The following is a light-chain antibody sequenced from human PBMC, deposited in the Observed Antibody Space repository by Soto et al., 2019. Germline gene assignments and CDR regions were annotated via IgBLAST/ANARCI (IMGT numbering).Light chain of an antibody. J-gene: IGLJ2*01. CDR3: GGWDDSLSGPV. CDR1: SSNIGSNY. CDR2: RNN. Sequence: QSVLTQPPSASGTPGQRVNISCSGSSSNIGSNYVYSYRQFPGTAPKLLIQRNNQRPSGVPARFSGSKSGTSASLAISGLRSEDEADYYCGGWDDSLSGPVFGGGTKLTVL. V-gene: IGLV1-47*01.